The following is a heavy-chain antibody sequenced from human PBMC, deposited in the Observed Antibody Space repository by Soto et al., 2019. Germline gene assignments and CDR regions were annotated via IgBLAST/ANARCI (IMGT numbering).Heavy chain of an antibody. CDR1: GGSVYRSGYY. CDR2: IDYNGVT. D-gene: IGHD2-15*01. J-gene: IGHJ5*02. Sequence: LSLTCTVSGGSVYRSGYYWGWIRQPPGRGLEWIGNIDYNGVTYSNPSLKSRVTISRDTSKNQFSLKLTSVTAADTALYYCGKVLVGATGHTDSDPWGPGALAT. V-gene: IGHV4-39*01. CDR3: GKVLVGATGHTDSDP.